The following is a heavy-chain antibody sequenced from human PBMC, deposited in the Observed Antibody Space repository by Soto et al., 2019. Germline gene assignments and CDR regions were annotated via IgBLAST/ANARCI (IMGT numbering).Heavy chain of an antibody. CDR1: GFSLKNYA. CDR3: ARDRSSSWYVFDY. J-gene: IGHJ4*02. Sequence: PGGSLRLSCAASGFSLKNYAMTWVRQAPGKGLEWVSVIWYDGSNKYYADSVKGRFTISRDNSKNTLYLQMNSLRAEDTAVYYCARDRSSSWYVFDYWGQGTLVTVSS. D-gene: IGHD6-13*01. V-gene: IGHV3-33*08. CDR2: IWYDGSNK.